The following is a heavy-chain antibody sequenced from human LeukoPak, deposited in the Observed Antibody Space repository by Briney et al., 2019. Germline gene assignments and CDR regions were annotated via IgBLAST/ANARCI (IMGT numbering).Heavy chain of an antibody. CDR2: IYSGDVT. D-gene: IGHD2-21*02. J-gene: IGHJ6*03. Sequence: PGGSLRLSCAASGFSVTSKSMSWVRQAPGKGLDCISIIYSGDVTAYAESVKGRFTISRDSAMNTLYLQMDSLRADDTAVYFCARVVAAIALRDYHYVDVWGKGTTVSVS. V-gene: IGHV3-53*01. CDR1: GFSVTSKS. CDR3: ARVVAAIALRDYHYVDV.